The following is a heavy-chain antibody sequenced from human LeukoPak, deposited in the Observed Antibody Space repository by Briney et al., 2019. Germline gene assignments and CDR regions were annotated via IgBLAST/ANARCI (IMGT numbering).Heavy chain of an antibody. J-gene: IGHJ4*02. CDR1: GGSFSGYY. CDR3: ARRNSGSYDF. D-gene: IGHD1-26*01. V-gene: IGHV4-34*01. CDR2: INHSGST. Sequence: PSETLSLTCAVYGGSFSGYYWSWIRQPPGKGLEWIGEINHSGSTNYNPSLKSRVTISVDTSKNQFSLKLSSVTAADTAVYYCARRNSGSYDFWGQGTLVTVSS.